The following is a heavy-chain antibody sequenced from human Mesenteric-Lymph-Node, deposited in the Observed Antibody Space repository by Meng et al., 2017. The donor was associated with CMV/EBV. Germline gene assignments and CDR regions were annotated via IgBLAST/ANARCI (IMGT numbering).Heavy chain of an antibody. V-gene: IGHV4-34*01. D-gene: IGHD4-23*01. CDR3: ARHQRWLKSEGGFNY. Sequence: QVRLQQWGAGLLKPSETLSLTCAVYGGSFRGYYWSWIRQPPGKGLEWIGEINHSGSTNYNPSLKSRVTISVDTSKNQLSLKLSSVTAADTAVYYCARHQRWLKSEGGFNYWGQGTLVTVFS. CDR2: INHSGST. CDR1: GGSFRGYY. J-gene: IGHJ4*02.